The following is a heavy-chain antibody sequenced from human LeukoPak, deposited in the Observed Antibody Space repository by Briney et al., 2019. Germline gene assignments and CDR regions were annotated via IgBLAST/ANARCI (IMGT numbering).Heavy chain of an antibody. CDR3: AREGFYNWNDKKATPYYYYYYMDV. V-gene: IGHV6-1*01. Sequence: SQTLSLTCAISGDSVSSNSAAWTWLRQSPSRGLEWLGRTYYRSKWYNDYAVSVKSRITINPDASKNQFSLQLNSVTPEDTAVYYCAREGFYNWNDKKATPYYYYYYMDVWGKGTTVTVSS. J-gene: IGHJ6*03. CDR1: GDSVSSNSAA. D-gene: IGHD1-1*01. CDR2: TYYRSKWYN.